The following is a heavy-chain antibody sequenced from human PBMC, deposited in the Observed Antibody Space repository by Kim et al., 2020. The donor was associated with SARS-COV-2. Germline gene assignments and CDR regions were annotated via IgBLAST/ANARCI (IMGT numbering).Heavy chain of an antibody. CDR1: GYTFTSYG. Sequence: ASVKVSCKASGYTFTSYGISWVRQAPGQGLEWMGWISAYNGNTNYAQKLQGRVTMTTDTSTSTAYMELRSLRSDDTAVYYCARDARVSAVAGTSRWFDPWGQGTLVTVSS. CDR3: ARDARVSAVAGTSRWFDP. D-gene: IGHD6-19*01. CDR2: ISAYNGNT. J-gene: IGHJ5*02. V-gene: IGHV1-18*01.